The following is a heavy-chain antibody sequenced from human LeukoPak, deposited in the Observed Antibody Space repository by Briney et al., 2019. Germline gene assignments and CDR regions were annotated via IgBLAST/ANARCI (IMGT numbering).Heavy chain of an antibody. CDR2: IYYTGST. J-gene: IGHJ4*02. D-gene: IGHD2-8*01. Sequence: SETLSLTCTVSRGSISSSTYYWSWVRQPPGKGLEWIASIYYTGSTYYNPSLKSRVTISLDMSKNEFSLTMSSVTAADTVVYFCTAEKNGSPHYWGQGTQVTVSS. CDR3: TAEKNGSPHY. CDR1: RGSISSSTYY. V-gene: IGHV4-39*07.